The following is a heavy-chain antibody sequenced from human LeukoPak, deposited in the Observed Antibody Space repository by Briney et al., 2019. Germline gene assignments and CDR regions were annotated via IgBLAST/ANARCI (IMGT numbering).Heavy chain of an antibody. CDR2: IWYDGSNK. J-gene: IGHJ4*02. V-gene: IGHV3-33*01. Sequence: GRSLRLSCAASGFTFSSYGMHWVRQAPGKGLEWVAVIWYDGSNKYYADSVKGRFTISRDNSKNTLYLQMNSLRAEDTAVYYCARGDYGDYDDGGYWGQGTLVTVST. CDR1: GFTFSSYG. D-gene: IGHD4-17*01. CDR3: ARGDYGDYDDGGY.